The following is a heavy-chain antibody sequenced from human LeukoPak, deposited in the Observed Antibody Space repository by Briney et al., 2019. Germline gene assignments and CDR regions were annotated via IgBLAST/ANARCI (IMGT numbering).Heavy chain of an antibody. D-gene: IGHD2-2*03. Sequence: GASVKVSCKASGGTFSSYTISWVRQAPGQGLEWMGRIIPILGIANYAQKFQGRVTITADKSTSTAYMELSSLRSEDTAVYYCARDYGYCSSTSCSRNWFDPWGQGTQVTVSS. CDR2: IIPILGIA. V-gene: IGHV1-69*04. CDR1: GGTFSSYT. CDR3: ARDYGYCSSTSCSRNWFDP. J-gene: IGHJ5*02.